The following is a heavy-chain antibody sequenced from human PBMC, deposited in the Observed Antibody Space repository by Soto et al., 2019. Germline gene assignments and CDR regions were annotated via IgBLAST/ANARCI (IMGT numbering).Heavy chain of an antibody. CDR3: ARAGSSGWWRHY. CDR1: GFTFSDQY. J-gene: IGHJ4*02. V-gene: IGHV3-72*01. Sequence: EVQLVESGGGLVQPGGSLRISCAASGFTFSDQYMDWVRQAPGKGLEWVGRIRNKANSYTTEDAASVKVRFTISRDDSKNSQYLQLNSLQTEDTAVYYCARAGSSGWWRHYWGQGTLVTVSS. D-gene: IGHD6-19*01. CDR2: IRNKANSYTT.